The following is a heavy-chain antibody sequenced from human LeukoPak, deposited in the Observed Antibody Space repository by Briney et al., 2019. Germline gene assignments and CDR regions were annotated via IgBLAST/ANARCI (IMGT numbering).Heavy chain of an antibody. V-gene: IGHV3-33*01. CDR2: IWYDGSNK. Sequence: GRSLRLSCAASGFTFSSYGMQWVRQAPGKGLEWVAVIWYDGSNKYYAGSVKGRFTISRDNSKNTLYLQMNSLRAEDTAVYYCARDGDRLRYFDWFLGSGEQLFDNWGQGTLVTVSS. D-gene: IGHD3-9*01. CDR3: ARDGDRLRYFDWFLGSGEQLFDN. CDR1: GFTFSSYG. J-gene: IGHJ4*02.